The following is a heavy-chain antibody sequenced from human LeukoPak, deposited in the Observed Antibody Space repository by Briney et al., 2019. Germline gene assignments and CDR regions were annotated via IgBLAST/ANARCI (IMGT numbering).Heavy chain of an antibody. CDR1: GYDFTSVG. Sequence: AAVKVSCKASGYDFTSVGITWVRQAPGQGLEWMGWISHHNGNTRYAQKFQGRVAMTTDTSTTTAYMELRGLRFNDTAVYYCARAGPGSGWYFDYWGQGTLVTVSS. V-gene: IGHV1-18*01. D-gene: IGHD6-19*01. J-gene: IGHJ4*02. CDR2: ISHHNGNT. CDR3: ARAGPGSGWYFDY.